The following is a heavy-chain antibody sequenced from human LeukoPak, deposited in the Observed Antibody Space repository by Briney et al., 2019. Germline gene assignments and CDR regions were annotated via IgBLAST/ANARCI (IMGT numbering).Heavy chain of an antibody. CDR2: ISGSGSTI. D-gene: IGHD5-18*01. V-gene: IGHV3-48*03. Sequence: GGSLRLSCAASGFTFSNYEMNWVRQAPGKGLEWVSYISGSGSTIYYADSVKGRFTISRDNAKDSLYLQMNSLRAEDTAVYYCARVRSGYSHENYFDYWGQGTLVTFSS. CDR3: ARVRSGYSHENYFDY. CDR1: GFTFSNYE. J-gene: IGHJ4*02.